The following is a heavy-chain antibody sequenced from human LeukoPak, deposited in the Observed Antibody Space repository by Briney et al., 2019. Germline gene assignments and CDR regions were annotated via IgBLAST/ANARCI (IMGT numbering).Heavy chain of an antibody. CDR2: IYYSGST. CDR1: GRSNSSYY. D-gene: IGHD6-6*01. V-gene: IGHV4-59*01. CDR3: ARDSPISSGISDF. Sequence: PSETLSLPCTVSGRSNSSYYWNWLRHPPGKGLEWIGNIYYSGSTNYNPSLKRRLTISVDTSKNQFSLTLTSVTAADTAMYYCARDSPISSGISDFWGQGTLITVSS. J-gene: IGHJ4*02.